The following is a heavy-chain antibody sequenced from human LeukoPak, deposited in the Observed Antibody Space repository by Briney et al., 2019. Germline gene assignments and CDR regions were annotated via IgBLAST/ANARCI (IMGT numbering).Heavy chain of an antibody. CDR2: INHSGST. Sequence: GSLRVSCGSSGFTFSSYATRWIRQPPGKGLEWIGEINHSGSTNYNPSLKSRVTISVDTSKNQFSLKLSSVTAADTAVYYCARQSSSWYDAFDIWGQGTMVSVSS. V-gene: IGHV4-34*01. D-gene: IGHD6-13*01. CDR1: GFTFSSYA. CDR3: ARQSSSWYDAFDI. J-gene: IGHJ3*02.